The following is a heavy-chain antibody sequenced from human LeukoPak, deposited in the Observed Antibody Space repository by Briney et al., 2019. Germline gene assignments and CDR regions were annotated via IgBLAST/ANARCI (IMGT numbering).Heavy chain of an antibody. D-gene: IGHD3-22*01. CDR1: GYTLTELS. V-gene: IGHV1-24*01. CDR2: LDPEDGET. Sequence: ASVKVSCKVSGYTLTELSMHWVRQAPGKGLEWMGGLDPEDGETIYAQKFQGRVTMTEDTSTDTAYMELSSLRSEDTAVYYCATQGCPNYYDSSGYSTGAFDIWGQGTMVTVSS. J-gene: IGHJ3*02. CDR3: ATQGCPNYYDSSGYSTGAFDI.